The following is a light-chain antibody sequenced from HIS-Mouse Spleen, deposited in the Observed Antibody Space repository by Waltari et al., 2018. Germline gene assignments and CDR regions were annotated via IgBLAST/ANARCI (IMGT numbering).Light chain of an antibody. CDR2: GNS. CDR1: SSNIGAGYD. J-gene: IGLJ1*01. V-gene: IGLV1-40*01. CDR3: QSYDSSLSGYV. Sequence: QSVLTQPPSESGAPGQRVTSSCTGSSSNIGAGYDVHWYQQLPGTAPKLLIYGNSNRPSGVPDRFSGSKSGTSASLAITGLQAEDEADYYCQSYDSSLSGYVFGTGTKVTVL.